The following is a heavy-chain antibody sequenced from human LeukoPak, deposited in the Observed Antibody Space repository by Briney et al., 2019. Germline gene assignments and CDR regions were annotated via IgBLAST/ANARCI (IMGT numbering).Heavy chain of an antibody. J-gene: IGHJ6*02. CDR3: ARVVTRLREGDYYYDLDV. D-gene: IGHD3-16*01. CDR2: INAGNGNT. V-gene: IGHV1-3*01. CDR1: GYTFTSYA. Sequence: ASVKVSCKASGYTFTSYAMHWVRQAPGQRLEWMGWINAGNGNTEYSQKFQGRVTNTRDTSASTAYMDLSSLRSGDTAVYYCARVVTRLREGDYYYDLDVWGQGTTVTVSS.